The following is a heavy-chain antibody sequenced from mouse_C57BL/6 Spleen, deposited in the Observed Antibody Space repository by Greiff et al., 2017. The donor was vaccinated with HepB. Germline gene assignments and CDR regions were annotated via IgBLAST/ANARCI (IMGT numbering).Heavy chain of an antibody. J-gene: IGHJ4*01. CDR3: ARRVTHYYAMDY. CDR1: GFTFSDYY. Sequence: EVMLVESGGGLVQPGGSLKLSCAASGFTFSDYYMYWVRQTPEKRLEWVAYISNGGGSTYYPDTVKGRFTISRDNAKNTLYLQMRRLKSEDTAMYYWARRVTHYYAMDYWGQGTSVTVSS. CDR2: ISNGGGST. V-gene: IGHV5-12*01. D-gene: IGHD2-2*01.